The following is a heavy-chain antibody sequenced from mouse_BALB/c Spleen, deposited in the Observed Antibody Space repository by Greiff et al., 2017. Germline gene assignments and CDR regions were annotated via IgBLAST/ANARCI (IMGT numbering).Heavy chain of an antibody. Sequence: EVQLVESGPGLVKPSQSLSLTCTVTGYSITSDYAWNWIRQFPGNKLEWMGYISYDGSNNYNPSLKNRISITRDTSKNQFFLKLNSVTTEDTATYYCARDNSLLRRGFDYWGQGTTLTVSS. CDR1: GYSITSDYA. V-gene: IGHV3-6*02. CDR2: ISYDGSN. J-gene: IGHJ2*01. CDR3: ARDNSLLRRGFDY. D-gene: IGHD1-2*01.